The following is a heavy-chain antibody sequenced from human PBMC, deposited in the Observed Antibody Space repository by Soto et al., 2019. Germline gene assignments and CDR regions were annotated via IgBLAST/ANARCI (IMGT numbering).Heavy chain of an antibody. V-gene: IGHV2-5*01. CDR3: AHGDPLDFHY. CDR1: GFSLSNSGES. J-gene: IGHJ4*02. D-gene: IGHD3-10*01. Sequence: QITLEESGPAVVKPTQTLTLTCTFSGFSLSNSGESVGWIRQPPGTALEWLGLIYWNGIERYNPSLKRRLSITKDTSKNHVLLTVTNMDPVDTATYFCAHGDPLDFHYWGQGTLVTVSP. CDR2: IYWNGIE.